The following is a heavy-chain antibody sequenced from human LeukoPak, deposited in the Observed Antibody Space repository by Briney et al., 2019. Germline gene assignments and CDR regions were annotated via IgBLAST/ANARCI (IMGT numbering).Heavy chain of an antibody. CDR2: IYHSGST. V-gene: IGHV4-59*12. CDR1: GGSISNYY. D-gene: IGHD3-10*01. CDR3: ASQGHYYGSGSYFH. J-gene: IGHJ4*02. Sequence: SETLSLTCTVSGGSISNYYWSWIRQPPGKGLEWIGYIYHSGSTNYNPSLKSQITISVDTTKNQFSLKLSSVTAADTAVYYCASQGHYYGSGSYFHWGQGTLVTVSS.